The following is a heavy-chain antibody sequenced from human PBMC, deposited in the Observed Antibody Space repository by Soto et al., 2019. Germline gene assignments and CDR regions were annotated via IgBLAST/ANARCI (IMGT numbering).Heavy chain of an antibody. CDR1: GNTFTSYY. CDR3: ARRDCFSSSCYFKY. Sequence: ASVKVSCKASGNTFTSYYVHWVRQAPGQGLEWMGIINPSGATTTYAQNFQGRVAMTRDTSTSTVYMELSSLRSEDTAVYYCARRDCFSSSCYFKYWGQGTLVTSPQ. CDR2: INPSGATT. J-gene: IGHJ4*02. D-gene: IGHD2-2*01. V-gene: IGHV1-46*01.